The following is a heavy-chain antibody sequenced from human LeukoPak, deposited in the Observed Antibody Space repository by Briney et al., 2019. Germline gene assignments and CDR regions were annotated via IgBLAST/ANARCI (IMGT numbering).Heavy chain of an antibody. CDR3: VRGGKTSNYFDY. V-gene: IGHV3-21*04. J-gene: IGHJ4*02. CDR1: GFTFGNCA. Sequence: GGSLRLSCAASGFTFGNCALGWVRQPPGKGLEWVSSISSSSSYIYYADSVKGRFTISRDNAKNSLYLQMNSLRAEDTAVYYCVRGGKTSNYFDYWGQGNLVTVSS. CDR2: ISSSSSYI.